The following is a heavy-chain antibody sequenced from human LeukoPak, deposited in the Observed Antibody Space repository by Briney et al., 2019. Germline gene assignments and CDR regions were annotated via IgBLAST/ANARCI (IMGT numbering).Heavy chain of an antibody. Sequence: SETLSLTCTVSGGSISSYYWSWIRQTPGKGLERIGYIYYSRSTNYNPSLKSRVTISVDTSKNQFSLKLSSVTAADTAVYYCARLPRYDSSGYRRPYYFDYWGQGTLVTVSS. V-gene: IGHV4-59*08. J-gene: IGHJ4*02. CDR2: IYYSRST. CDR1: GGSISSYY. CDR3: ARLPRYDSSGYRRPYYFDY. D-gene: IGHD3-22*01.